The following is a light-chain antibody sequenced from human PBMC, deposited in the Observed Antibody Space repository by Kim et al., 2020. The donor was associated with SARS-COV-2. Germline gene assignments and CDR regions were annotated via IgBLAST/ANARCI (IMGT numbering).Light chain of an antibody. CDR3: QQRSNWHPLT. CDR1: QSVSSY. J-gene: IGKJ4*01. CDR2: DAS. V-gene: IGKV3-11*01. Sequence: SRGERATLSCRASQSVSSYLAWYQQKPGQAPRLLIYDASNRATGIPARFSGSGSGTDFTLTISSLEPEDFAVYYCQQRSNWHPLTFGGGTKVDIK.